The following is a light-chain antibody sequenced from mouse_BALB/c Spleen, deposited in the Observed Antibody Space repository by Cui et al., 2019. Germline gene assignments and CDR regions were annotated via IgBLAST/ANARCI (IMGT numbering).Light chain of an antibody. CDR1: QGISNY. Sequence: DILLTQSPATLSVTLGDRVTISCRASQGISNYLHWYQQKPHGSAKLLIYYTSRSISGVPSRFSGSGSGTDYSLTISNLENEDIAMYFCQQSNRLPLTFGAGTKLELK. V-gene: IGKV10-96*01. CDR2: YTS. J-gene: IGKJ5*01. CDR3: QQSNRLPLT.